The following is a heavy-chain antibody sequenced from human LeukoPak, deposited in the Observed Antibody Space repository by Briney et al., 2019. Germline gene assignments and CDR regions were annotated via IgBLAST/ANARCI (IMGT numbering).Heavy chain of an antibody. J-gene: IGHJ4*02. D-gene: IGHD2-15*01. V-gene: IGHV3-23*01. Sequence: GGSLSLSCAASGFTFSSYAMSWVRQAPGKGLEWVSAIRGSGGSTYYADSVKGRFTISRDNSKNTLYLQMNNLRAEDTAVYYCAKGGCRGTCNPLAYWGQGALVTVSP. CDR2: IRGSGGST. CDR1: GFTFSSYA. CDR3: AKGGCRGTCNPLAY.